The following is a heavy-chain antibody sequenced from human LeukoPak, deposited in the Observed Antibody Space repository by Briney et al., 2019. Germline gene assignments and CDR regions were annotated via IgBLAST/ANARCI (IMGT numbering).Heavy chain of an antibody. V-gene: IGHV4-59*08. J-gene: IGHJ3*02. CDR1: GGSISSYY. Sequence: SETLSLTCTVSGGSISSYYWSWIRQPPGKGLEWIGSIYHSGSTYYNPSLKSRVTISVDTSKNQFSLKLSSVTAADTAVYYCARAYCSGGSCLNAFDIWGQGTMVTVSS. CDR2: IYHSGST. D-gene: IGHD2-15*01. CDR3: ARAYCSGGSCLNAFDI.